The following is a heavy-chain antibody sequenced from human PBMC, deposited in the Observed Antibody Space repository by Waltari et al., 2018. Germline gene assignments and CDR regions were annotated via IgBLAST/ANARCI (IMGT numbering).Heavy chain of an antibody. CDR3: ARDAPFIVGARVNVY. D-gene: IGHD1-26*01. CDR1: GGTFSSYA. J-gene: IGHJ4*02. CDR2: IIPIFGTA. V-gene: IGHV1-69*01. Sequence: QVQLVQSGAEVKKPGSSVKVSCKASGGTFSSYAISWVRQAPGQGLEWMGGIIPIFGTANYAKKFQGRVTMTADESTSTAYMELSSLRAEDTAVYYCARDAPFIVGARVNVYWGQGTLVTVSS.